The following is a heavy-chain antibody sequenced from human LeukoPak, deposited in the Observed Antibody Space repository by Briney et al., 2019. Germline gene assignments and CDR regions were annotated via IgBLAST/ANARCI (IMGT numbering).Heavy chain of an antibody. CDR3: ARRLGDDYVWGSYRFHFYFDY. D-gene: IGHD3-16*02. V-gene: IGHV4-34*01. CDR2: INHSGST. Sequence: SETLSLTCAVYGGSFSGYYWSWIRQPPGKGLEWIGEINHSGSTNYHPSLKSRVTISVDTSKNQFSLKLSSVTAADTAVYYCARRLGDDYVWGSYRFHFYFDYWGQGTLVTVSS. J-gene: IGHJ4*02. CDR1: GGSFSGYY.